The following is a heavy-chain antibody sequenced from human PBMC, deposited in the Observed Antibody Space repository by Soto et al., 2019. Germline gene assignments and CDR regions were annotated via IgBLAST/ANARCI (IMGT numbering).Heavy chain of an antibody. D-gene: IGHD3-22*01. CDR3: ARATDYDSSGYYYVQCFDY. V-gene: IGHV4-30-4*01. J-gene: IGHJ4*02. CDR2: IYYSGST. CDR1: GGSISSGDYY. Sequence: PSETLSLTCTVSGGSISSGDYYWSWIRQPPGKGLEWIGYIYYSGSTYYNPSLKSRVTISVDTSKNQFSLKLSSVTAADTAVYYCARATDYDSSGYYYVQCFDYWGQGTLVTVSS.